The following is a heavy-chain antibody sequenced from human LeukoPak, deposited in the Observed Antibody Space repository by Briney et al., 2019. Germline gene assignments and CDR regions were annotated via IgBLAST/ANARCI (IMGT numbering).Heavy chain of an antibody. V-gene: IGHV3-23*01. Sequence: GGSLRLSCAASGFTFRVYDMTWVRQAPGKGLEWVAGISSTGGTTYYADSVKGRFTISRDNSKNTLYVQMNSLRAEDTALYYCAKYTSSWYMQFHYWGQGTLVTVSS. CDR1: GFTFRVYD. D-gene: IGHD6-13*01. CDR2: ISSTGGTT. J-gene: IGHJ4*02. CDR3: AKYTSSWYMQFHY.